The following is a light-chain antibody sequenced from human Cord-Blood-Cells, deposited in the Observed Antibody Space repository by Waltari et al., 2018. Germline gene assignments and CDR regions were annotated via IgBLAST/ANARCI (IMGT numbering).Light chain of an antibody. CDR3: SSYTSSSTLV. Sequence: QSALTQPASVSGSPGQSITISCTGTSSAVGGYNYVAWYQQHPGKAPKLMIYEVSNRPSGVSNRFSGSKSGNTASLTISGIQAEDEADYYCSSYTSSSTLVFGTGTKVTVL. J-gene: IGLJ1*01. V-gene: IGLV2-14*01. CDR1: SSAVGGYNY. CDR2: EVS.